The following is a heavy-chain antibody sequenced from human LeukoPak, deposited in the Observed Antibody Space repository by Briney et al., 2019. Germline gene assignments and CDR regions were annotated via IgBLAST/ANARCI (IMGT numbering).Heavy chain of an antibody. V-gene: IGHV4-59*01. CDR3: ARGQWFPVFDF. D-gene: IGHD3-22*01. CDR2: FYHSGST. J-gene: IGHJ4*02. CDR1: GGFNTHYY. Sequence: PSETLSLTCSVSGGFNTHYYWSWIRQPPGKGLEWIGYFYHSGSTNYNPSLKSRVTISVDTSKNHFSLKLSSVTAADTAVYYCARGQWFPVFDFWGQGTLVTVSS.